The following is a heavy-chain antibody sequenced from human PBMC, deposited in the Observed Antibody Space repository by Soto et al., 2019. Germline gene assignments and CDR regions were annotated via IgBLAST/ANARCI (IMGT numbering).Heavy chain of an antibody. CDR1: GFTVSSNY. CDR2: IYSGGST. V-gene: IGHV3-53*04. D-gene: IGHD7-27*01. J-gene: IGHJ3*02. Sequence: GSLRLSCAASGFTVSSNYMSWVRQAPGKGLEWVSVIYSGGSTYYADSVKGRFTISRHNSKNTLYLQMNSLRAEDTAVYYCATVGMATGAAFDIWGQGTMVTVSS. CDR3: ATVGMATGAAFDI.